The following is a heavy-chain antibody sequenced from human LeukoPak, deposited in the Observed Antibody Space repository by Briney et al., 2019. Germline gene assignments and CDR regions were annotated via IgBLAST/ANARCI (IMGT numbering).Heavy chain of an antibody. J-gene: IGHJ4*02. CDR2: IYYSGST. CDR3: ARNKVRGSFYEDSAFDY. Sequence: PSETLSLTCTVSGGSISSSSYYWGWIRQPPGQGLEWIGSIYYSGSTYYNPSLKSRVTISVDTSKNQFTLKLSSVTAADTAVYYCARNKVRGSFYEDSAFDYWGQGTLVTVSS. V-gene: IGHV4-39*01. D-gene: IGHD1-26*01. CDR1: GGSISSSSYY.